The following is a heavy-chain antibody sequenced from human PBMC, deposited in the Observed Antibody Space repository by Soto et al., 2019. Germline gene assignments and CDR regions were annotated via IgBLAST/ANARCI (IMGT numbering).Heavy chain of an antibody. CDR1: GFTFTTCG. J-gene: IGHJ6*03. D-gene: IGHD3-3*01. V-gene: IGHV3-30*03. Sequence: QVQLVESGGGVVQPGRSLRLSCAASGFTFTTCGMHWVRQAPGKGLEWVALISHDGSNKYYAESVKGRFTISRDNSENTLNLPMNSLRAEDTAVYYCASNYYDFWSGYYAYYYLEAWGKGTRVTGSS. CDR2: ISHDGSNK. CDR3: ASNYYDFWSGYYAYYYLEA.